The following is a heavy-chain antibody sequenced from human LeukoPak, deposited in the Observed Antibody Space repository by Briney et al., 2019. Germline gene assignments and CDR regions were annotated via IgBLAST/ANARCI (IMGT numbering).Heavy chain of an antibody. Sequence: ASVKVSCKASGYSFTGYYTHWVRQAPGQGLEWMGRINPNSGGTNYAQKFQGRVTMTRDTSISTAYMKLSRLRSDDTAVYYCATTSSTWYNWFDPWGQGTLVTVSS. CDR1: GYSFTGYY. D-gene: IGHD6-13*01. CDR3: ATTSSTWYNWFDP. V-gene: IGHV1-2*06. J-gene: IGHJ5*02. CDR2: INPNSGGT.